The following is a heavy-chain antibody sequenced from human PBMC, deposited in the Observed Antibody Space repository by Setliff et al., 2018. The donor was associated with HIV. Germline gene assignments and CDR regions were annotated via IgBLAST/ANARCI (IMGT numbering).Heavy chain of an antibody. V-gene: IGHV1-46*01. CDR3: ARVAVPGLAYFPH. CDR1: GYNFISYH. J-gene: IGHJ1*01. D-gene: IGHD6-19*01. Sequence: ASVKVSCKASGYNFISYHLHWLRQAPGQGLEWMGIINANGGGTSYAQKFQGRVTITRDTSTNTVYMEMSGLRSEDTAVFYCARVAVPGLAYFPHWGQGTLVTV. CDR2: INANGGGT.